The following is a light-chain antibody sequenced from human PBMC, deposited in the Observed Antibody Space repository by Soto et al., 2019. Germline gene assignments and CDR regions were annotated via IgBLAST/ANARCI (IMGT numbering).Light chain of an antibody. V-gene: IGKV1-5*03. J-gene: IGKJ1*01. CDR2: EAS. Sequence: DIQLTQWPSTLSASVGDRVTITCRASHTISSWLAWYQQKPGKAPTLLIEEASRLGTGVPSRFSGSGSGTEFSLYISSLQLDDFATYYCQQYYTSGTFGHGTKVEI. CDR1: HTISSW. CDR3: QQYYTSGT.